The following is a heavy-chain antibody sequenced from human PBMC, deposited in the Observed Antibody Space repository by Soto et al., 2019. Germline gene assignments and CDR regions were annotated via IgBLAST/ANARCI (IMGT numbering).Heavy chain of an antibody. V-gene: IGHV1-18*01. J-gene: IGHJ4*02. CDR1: GYMFSSYG. CDR2: IRPYNGDT. Sequence: ASVKVSCKASGYMFSSYGINWVRQAPGQGLEWMGWIRPYNGDTKYAQNLQGRVTMTTDTSTSTAYMEMRSLRSDDTAVYYCVRDSDGSGSYYTDYWGPGTLVTVSS. CDR3: VRDSDGSGSYYTDY. D-gene: IGHD3-10*01.